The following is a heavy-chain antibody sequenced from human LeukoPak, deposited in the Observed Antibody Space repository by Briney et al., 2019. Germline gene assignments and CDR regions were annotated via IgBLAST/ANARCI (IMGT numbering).Heavy chain of an antibody. J-gene: IGHJ4*02. CDR1: GGTFSNYS. CDR3: ARDRPCARYFDY. Sequence: SVKVSCKATGGTFSNYSISWVRQAPGQGLEWMGRIIPLLNVPNYAQTFEGRVTITADKSTGTAYMELSRLKSEDTAVYYCARDRPCARYFDYWGQGTLVTVSS. V-gene: IGHV1-69*04. CDR2: IIPLLNVP. D-gene: IGHD1-14*01.